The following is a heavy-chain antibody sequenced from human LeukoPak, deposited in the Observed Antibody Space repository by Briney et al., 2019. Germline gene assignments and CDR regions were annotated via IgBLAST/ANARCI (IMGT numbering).Heavy chain of an antibody. CDR2: IYYSGST. J-gene: IGHJ4*02. CDR3: ARGSGSYYVGY. Sequence: SETLSLTCTVSGGSISSYYWSWIRQPPGKGLEWIWYIYYSGSTNYNPSLKSRVTISVDTSKNQFSLKLSSVTAADTAVYYCARGSGSYYVGYWGQGTLVTVSS. CDR1: GGSISSYY. D-gene: IGHD1-26*01. V-gene: IGHV4-59*01.